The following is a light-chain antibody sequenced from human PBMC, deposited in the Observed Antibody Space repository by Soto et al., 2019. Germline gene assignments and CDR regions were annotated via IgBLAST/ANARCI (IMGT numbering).Light chain of an antibody. V-gene: IGKV3-20*01. CDR1: QSISSTY. Sequence: EIVLTQSPGTLSLSPGAGATLSCRASQSISSTYLAWYQQKPGQAPRLVIYGTSTRATGIPDRFSGSGSGTDFALTISSREPEDFAVYYCQQYYPPRPLTFGGGTKVEIK. CDR3: QQYYPPRPLT. CDR2: GTS. J-gene: IGKJ4*01.